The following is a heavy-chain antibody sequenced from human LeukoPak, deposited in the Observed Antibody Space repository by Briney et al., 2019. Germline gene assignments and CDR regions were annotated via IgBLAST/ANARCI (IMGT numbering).Heavy chain of an antibody. CDR3: ARQQPRVQLDY. V-gene: IGHV3-48*03. CDR1: GFTFSRYE. J-gene: IGHJ4*02. Sequence: GGSLRLSCAASGFTFSRYEMNWVRQAPGKGLEWVSYISSSDSTIYYADSVKGRFTISRDNAKNSLYLQMNSLRAEDTAVYYCARQQPRVQLDYWGQGTLVTVSS. CDR2: ISSSDSTI. D-gene: IGHD1-1*01.